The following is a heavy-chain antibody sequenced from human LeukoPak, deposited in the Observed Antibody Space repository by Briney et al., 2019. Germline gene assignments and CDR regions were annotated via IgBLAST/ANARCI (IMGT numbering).Heavy chain of an antibody. Sequence: GGSLRLSCTASGFTFSSYWMNWVRQVPGKELEWVAIIKSDGTEEHYLDSVKGRFTISRDNANNLLFLQMDNLRAEDTAVYYCAGGGGYLIDYWGQGTLVTVSS. J-gene: IGHJ4*02. CDR1: GFTFSSYW. D-gene: IGHD3-22*01. V-gene: IGHV3-7*01. CDR2: IKSDGTEE. CDR3: AGGGGYLIDY.